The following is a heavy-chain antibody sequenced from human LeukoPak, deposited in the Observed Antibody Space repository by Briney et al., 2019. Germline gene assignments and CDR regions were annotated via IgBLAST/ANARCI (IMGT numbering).Heavy chain of an antibody. J-gene: IGHJ4*02. Sequence: GGSLRLSCAASGFTFSSYAMSWVRQAPGKGLEWVSAISGGGGSTYYADSVKGRFTISRDNSKNTLLLQMNILRAEDTAIYYCAKGVFFGSYLDYWGQGTLVTVSS. CDR1: GFTFSSYA. CDR2: ISGGGGST. CDR3: AKGVFFGSYLDY. D-gene: IGHD3-10*01. V-gene: IGHV3-23*01.